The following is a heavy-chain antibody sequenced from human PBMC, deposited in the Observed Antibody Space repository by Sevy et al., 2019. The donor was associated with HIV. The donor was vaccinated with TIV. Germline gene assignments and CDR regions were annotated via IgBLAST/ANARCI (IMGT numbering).Heavy chain of an antibody. CDR1: GDSVTNYY. J-gene: IGHJ4*02. Sequence: SETQSLNCTVSGDSVTNYYWNWIRQPAGKGLEWIGRIYTSGNTNSGNTNYNPSLKSRVTMSVDTSKNRFSLKLTSVTAADTAVYYCASGRGYSYSLNYWGQGTVVTVSS. V-gene: IGHV4-4*07. CDR3: ASGRGYSYSLNY. CDR2: IYTSGNT. D-gene: IGHD2-2*03.